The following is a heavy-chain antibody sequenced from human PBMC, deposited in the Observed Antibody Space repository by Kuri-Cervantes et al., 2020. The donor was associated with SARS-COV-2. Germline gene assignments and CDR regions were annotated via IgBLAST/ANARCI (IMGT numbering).Heavy chain of an antibody. V-gene: IGHV4-31*03. CDR2: IYSGGTT. CDR1: GGSIRSDGYY. CDR3: ARYYYDSRGYVFFDY. J-gene: IGHJ4*02. D-gene: IGHD3-22*01. Sequence: LRLSCTASGGSIRSDGYYWSWIRQRPGKGLEWIGYIYSGGTTYYSPSLKSRLTISMDTSKNHFSLKLGAVTAADTAMYYCARYYYDSRGYVFFDYWGRGNPVTVSS.